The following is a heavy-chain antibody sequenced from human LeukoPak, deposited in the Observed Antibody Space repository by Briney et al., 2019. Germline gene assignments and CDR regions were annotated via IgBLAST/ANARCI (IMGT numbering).Heavy chain of an antibody. Sequence: GGSLTLSCAASGVTFSSYSRNWVRQAPGKGLEWVSSISSSSIYIYHADSVKGRFTISRDNAKNSLYLQMNSLRAEDTAFYYCARDCRGVWGQGTLVTVSS. J-gene: IGHJ4*02. D-gene: IGHD2-15*01. CDR1: GVTFSSYS. CDR2: ISSSSIYI. CDR3: ARDCRGV. V-gene: IGHV3-21*01.